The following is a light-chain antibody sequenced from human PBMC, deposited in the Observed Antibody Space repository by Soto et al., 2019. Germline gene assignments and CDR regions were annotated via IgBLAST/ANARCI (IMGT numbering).Light chain of an antibody. Sequence: PGEIAPLSCKASPSVTNFLAWYQQKPGQAPRLLIYGAFNRATGIPARFSGSGSGTEFTLTISSLQSEDFAVYYCQHYNNWPPWTFGQGTKVDIK. V-gene: IGKV3D-15*01. CDR2: GAF. CDR1: PSVTNF. CDR3: QHYNNWPPWT. J-gene: IGKJ1*01.